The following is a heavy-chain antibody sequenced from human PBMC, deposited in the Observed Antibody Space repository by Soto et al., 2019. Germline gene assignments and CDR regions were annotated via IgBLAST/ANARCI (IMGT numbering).Heavy chain of an antibody. Sequence: GGSLRLSCAASGFTFRGYGIRWVRQAPGRGLEWVALISYDGSIKYYADSVRGRFTISRDNSKNTLYLQMNSLRAEDTAVYYCANSEYSRYKNIDVWGQGTTVTVSS. D-gene: IGHD5-18*01. J-gene: IGHJ6*02. V-gene: IGHV3-30*18. CDR3: ANSEYSRYKNIDV. CDR1: GFTFRGYG. CDR2: ISYDGSIK.